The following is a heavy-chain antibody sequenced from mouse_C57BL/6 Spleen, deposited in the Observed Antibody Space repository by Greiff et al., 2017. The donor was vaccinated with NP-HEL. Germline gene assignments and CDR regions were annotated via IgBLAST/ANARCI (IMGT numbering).Heavy chain of an antibody. CDR3: ARSDYGSSYAVDY. D-gene: IGHD1-1*01. CDR1: GYAFSSSW. V-gene: IGHV1-82*01. CDR2: IYPGDGDT. Sequence: LVESGPELVKPGASVKISCKASGYAFSSSWMNWVKQRPGKGLEWIGRIYPGDGDTNYNGKFKGKATLTADKSSSTAYMQLSSLTSEDSAVYFCARSDYGSSYAVDYWGQGTSVTVSS. J-gene: IGHJ4*01.